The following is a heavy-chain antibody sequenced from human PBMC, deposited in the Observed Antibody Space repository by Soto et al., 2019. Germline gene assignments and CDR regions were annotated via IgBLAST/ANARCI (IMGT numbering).Heavy chain of an antibody. CDR1: GFTFSSYD. Sequence: PGGSLRLSCAASGFTFSSYDMHWVRQATGKGLEWVSAIGTAGDTYYPGSVKGRSTISRENAKNSLYLQMNSLRAGDTAVYYCARAARIAAAGRYGMDVWGQGTTVTVSS. CDR3: ARAARIAAAGRYGMDV. D-gene: IGHD6-13*01. CDR2: IGTAGDT. J-gene: IGHJ6*02. V-gene: IGHV3-13*01.